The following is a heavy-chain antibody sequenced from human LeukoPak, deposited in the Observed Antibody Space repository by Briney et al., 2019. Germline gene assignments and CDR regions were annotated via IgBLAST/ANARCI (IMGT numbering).Heavy chain of an antibody. D-gene: IGHD3-10*01. CDR3: ARALAGELYYFDY. J-gene: IGHJ4*02. CDR1: GGTFSSYA. Sequence: ASVKVSCKASGGTFSSYAISWVRQAPGQGLEWMGGIIPIFGTANYAQKFQGRVAITADESTSTAYMELSSLRSEDTAVYYCARALAGELYYFDYWGQGTLVTVSS. CDR2: IIPIFGTA. V-gene: IGHV1-69*13.